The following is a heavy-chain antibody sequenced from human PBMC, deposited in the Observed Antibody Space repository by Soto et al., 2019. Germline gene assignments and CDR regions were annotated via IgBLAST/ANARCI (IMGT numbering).Heavy chain of an antibody. D-gene: IGHD4-17*01. J-gene: IGHJ4*02. CDR2: IIPILGIA. Sequence: QVQLVQSGAEVKKPGSSVKVSCKASGGTLTAYPITGVRQAPGQGLEWMGRIIPILGIANYAQKFQGRVTITADKSTSTAYMELSSLRSEDTAVYYCASVYGDYSYWGQGTLVTVSS. V-gene: IGHV1-69*02. CDR1: GGTLTAYP. CDR3: ASVYGDYSY.